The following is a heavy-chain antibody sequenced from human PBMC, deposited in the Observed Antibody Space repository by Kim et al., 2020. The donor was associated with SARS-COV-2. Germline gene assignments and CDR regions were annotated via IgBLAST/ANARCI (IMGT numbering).Heavy chain of an antibody. CDR2: ISAYNGNT. CDR1: GYTFTSYG. CDR3: ARDQDPNYYQPDAFDI. V-gene: IGHV1-18*01. Sequence: ASVKVSCKASGYTFTSYGISWVRQAPGQGLEWMGWISAYNGNTNYAQKLQGRVTMTTDTSTSTAYMELRSLRSDDTAVYYCARDQDPNYYQPDAFDIWGQGTMVTVSS. D-gene: IGHD3-10*01. J-gene: IGHJ3*02.